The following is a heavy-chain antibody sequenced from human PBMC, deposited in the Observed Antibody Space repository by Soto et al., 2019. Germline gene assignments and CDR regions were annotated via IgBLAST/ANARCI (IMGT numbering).Heavy chain of an antibody. Sequence: SETLSLTCAVYGGSFSGYYWSWIRRPPGKGLEWIGEINHSGSTNYNPSLKSRVTISVDTSKNQFSLKLSSVTAADTAVYYCARGGVTYYDFWSGYYEHRPVYNWFDPWGQGTLVTVSS. J-gene: IGHJ5*02. CDR2: INHSGST. V-gene: IGHV4-34*01. CDR3: ARGGVTYYDFWSGYYEHRPVYNWFDP. D-gene: IGHD3-3*01. CDR1: GGSFSGYY.